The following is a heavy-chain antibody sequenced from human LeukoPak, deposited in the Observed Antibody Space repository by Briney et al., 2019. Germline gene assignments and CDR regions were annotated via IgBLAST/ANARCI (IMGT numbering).Heavy chain of an antibody. J-gene: IGHJ2*01. CDR3: ARVPRTYYYDSSGYYNWYFDL. CDR2: IYYSGST. D-gene: IGHD3-22*01. Sequence: SETLSLTCTVSGGSISSYYWSWIRQPPGKGLEWIGYIYYSGSTNYNPSLKSRVTISVDTSKNQFSLKLSSVTAADTAVYYCARVPRTYYYDSSGYYNWYFDLWGRGTLVTVSS. CDR1: GGSISSYY. V-gene: IGHV4-59*01.